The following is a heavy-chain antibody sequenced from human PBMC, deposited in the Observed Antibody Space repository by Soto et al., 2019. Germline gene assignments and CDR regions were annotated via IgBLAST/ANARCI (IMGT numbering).Heavy chain of an antibody. CDR2: VNTPGGNT. Sequence: PGGPLRFPVAAPGSTFTSNALSGAPQAQGKGLEWVSGVNTPGGNTYYADSVKGRFTISRDNSKNIVYLQMNSLRAEDTAVYYCARGAAAAGTDWFDAWGQGTPVTVSS. D-gene: IGHD6-13*01. V-gene: IGHV3-23*01. CDR3: ARGAAAAGTDWFDA. CDR1: GSTFTSNA. J-gene: IGHJ5*02.